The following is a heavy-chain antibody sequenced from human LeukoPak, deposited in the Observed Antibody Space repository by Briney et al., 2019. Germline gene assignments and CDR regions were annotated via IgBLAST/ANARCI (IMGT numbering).Heavy chain of an antibody. D-gene: IGHD3-3*01. CDR3: ARVLGYYDFWSGPRGFDY. CDR2: IYYSGST. V-gene: IGHV4-30-2*05. J-gene: IGHJ4*02. Sequence: SETLSLTCAVSGGSISSGGYSWSWIRQPPGKGLEWIGYIYYSGSTYYNPSLKSRVTISVDTSKNQFSLKLSSVTAADTAVYYCARVLGYYDFWSGPRGFDYWGQGTLVTVSS. CDR1: GGSISSGGYS.